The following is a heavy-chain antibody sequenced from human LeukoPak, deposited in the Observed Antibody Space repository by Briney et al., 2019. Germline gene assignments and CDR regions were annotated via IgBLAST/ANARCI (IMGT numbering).Heavy chain of an antibody. CDR1: GFTFSSYS. V-gene: IGHV3-21*01. CDR2: ISSSSSYI. D-gene: IGHD3-22*01. CDR3: ARADSSGYYFDY. Sequence: GGSLRLSCAASGFTFSSYSMNWVRQAPGKGLEWVSSISSSSSYIYYADSVKGRFTISRDNAKISLYLQMNSLRAEDTAAYYCARADSSGYYFDYWGQGTLVTVSS. J-gene: IGHJ4*02.